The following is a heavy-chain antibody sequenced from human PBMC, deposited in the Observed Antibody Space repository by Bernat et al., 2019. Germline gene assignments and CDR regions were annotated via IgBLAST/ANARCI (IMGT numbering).Heavy chain of an antibody. CDR3: AKDQLASQYYYYGMDV. CDR2: ISGSGGST. Sequence: EVQLLESGGGLVQPGGSLRLSCAASGFTFSSYAMSWVRQAPGKGLEWVSAISGSGGSTYYADSVKGRFTISRDNCKNTLYLQMNSLRAEDTAVYYCAKDQLASQYYYYGMDVWGQGTTVTVSS. D-gene: IGHD2-2*01. CDR1: GFTFSSYA. J-gene: IGHJ6*02. V-gene: IGHV3-23*01.